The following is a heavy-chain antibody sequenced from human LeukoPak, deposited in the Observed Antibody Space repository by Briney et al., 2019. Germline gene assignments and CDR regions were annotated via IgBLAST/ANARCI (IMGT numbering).Heavy chain of an antibody. CDR2: FYTSGGI. J-gene: IGHJ4*02. CDR1: GGSINSGPYY. V-gene: IGHV4-61*02. Sequence: TSETLSLTCTVSGGSINSGPYYWTWIRQPAGKGLEWIGRFYTSGGINYNPSLESRLTISVDTSKNQFSLKLNSVTAADTAVYYCARGEMYYDSSFDYWGQGTLVTVSS. CDR3: ARGEMYYDSSFDY. D-gene: IGHD3-22*01.